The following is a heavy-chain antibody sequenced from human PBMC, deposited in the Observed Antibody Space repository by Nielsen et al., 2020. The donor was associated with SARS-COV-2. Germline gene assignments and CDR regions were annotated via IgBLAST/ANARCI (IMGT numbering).Heavy chain of an antibody. CDR1: GFMFSDYY. CDR2: ISSTFYI. D-gene: IGHD3-16*01. J-gene: IGHJ4*02. V-gene: IGHV3-11*05. Sequence: GESLKISCAASGFMFSDYYVSWIRQAPGKGLEWISYISSTFYINYADSVRGRFTISRDNGKNTVYLQMNSLGVEDTAVYFCAREGRRLPLDYWGQGTLVTVSS. CDR3: AREGRRLPLDY.